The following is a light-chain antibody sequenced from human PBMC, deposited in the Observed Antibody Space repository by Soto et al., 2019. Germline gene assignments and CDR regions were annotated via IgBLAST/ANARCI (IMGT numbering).Light chain of an antibody. V-gene: IGKV2D-29*02. J-gene: IGKJ5*01. CDR1: QSLLHITGETF. Sequence: DVVMPQTPLSLSVAPGQPASISCKSSQSLLHITGETFLFWYLQKPGQSPQLLIYEVSTRVSGVPDRLSGSGSGTDFTLEISRVYTDDVGIYYCMQSTQLPPTFGQGTRLGIE. CDR3: MQSTQLPPT. CDR2: EVS.